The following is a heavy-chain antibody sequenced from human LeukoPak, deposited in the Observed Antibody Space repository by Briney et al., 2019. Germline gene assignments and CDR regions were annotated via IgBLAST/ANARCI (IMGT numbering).Heavy chain of an antibody. V-gene: IGHV3-7*03. CDR1: GFTFSGFW. CDR3: ARSSYSSSSSV. D-gene: IGHD6-6*01. Sequence: QSGGSLRLSCAVSGFTFSGFWMSWSRQAPGKGLEWVASVNPDGSEGYYADVVKGRFTISRDNAKNSLYLRINSLRAEDTAVYYCARSSYSSSSSVWGQGTMVTVSS. J-gene: IGHJ3*01. CDR2: VNPDGSEG.